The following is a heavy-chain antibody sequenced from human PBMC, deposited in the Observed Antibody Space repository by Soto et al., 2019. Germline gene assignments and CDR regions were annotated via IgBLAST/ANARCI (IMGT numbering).Heavy chain of an antibody. Sequence: ASVKVSCKASGYTFTSYGISWVRQAPGQGLEWMGWISAYNGNTNYAQKLQGRVTMTTDTSTSTAYMEPRSLRSDDTAVYYCARDWQYYYDSSGYSPNHDAFDIWGQGTMVTVSS. CDR2: ISAYNGNT. D-gene: IGHD3-22*01. CDR1: GYTFTSYG. J-gene: IGHJ3*02. CDR3: ARDWQYYYDSSGYSPNHDAFDI. V-gene: IGHV1-18*01.